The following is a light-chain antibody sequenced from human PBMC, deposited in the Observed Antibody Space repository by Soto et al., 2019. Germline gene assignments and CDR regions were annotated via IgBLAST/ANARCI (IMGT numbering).Light chain of an antibody. J-gene: IGLJ3*02. CDR2: DVS. Sequence: QSALTQPRAVSGSPGQSVTISCTGTSSDVGIYEYVSWYQQHPGKAPKLILYDVSKWPSGVPRRFSGSKSGNTASLTISGLQAEDEADYCCAVWDDRLSAWVFGGGTKLTVL. CDR3: AVWDDRLSAWV. V-gene: IGLV2-11*01. CDR1: SSDVGIYEY.